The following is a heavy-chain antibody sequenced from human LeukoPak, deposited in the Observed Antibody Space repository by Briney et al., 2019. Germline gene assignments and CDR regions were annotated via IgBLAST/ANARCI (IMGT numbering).Heavy chain of an antibody. D-gene: IGHD6-13*01. CDR3: AKGGYSSTDGFDI. J-gene: IGHJ3*02. V-gene: IGHV3-23*01. CDR2: ISGGGGST. Sequence: GGSLRLSCSASGFTFSHAWMSWVRQAPGKGLEWVSVISGGGGSTYYADSVRGRFTVSRDNSRNTLYLQMNSLRAEDTAVYYCAKGGYSSTDGFDIWGQGTMVTVSS. CDR1: GFTFSHAW.